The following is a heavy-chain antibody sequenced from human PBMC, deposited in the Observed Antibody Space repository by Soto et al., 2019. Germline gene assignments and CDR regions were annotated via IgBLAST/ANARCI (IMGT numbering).Heavy chain of an antibody. CDR3: AKMLSHSSGWYIGY. CDR2: ISAYNGNT. D-gene: IGHD6-19*01. J-gene: IGHJ4*02. V-gene: IGHV1-18*01. CDR1: GYTFTSYG. Sequence: GASVKVSCKASGYTFTSYGISWVRQAPGQGLEWMGWISAYNGNTNYAQKLQGRVTMTTDTSTSTAYMELRSLRSDDTAVYYCAKMLSHSSGWYIGYWGQGTLVTVSS.